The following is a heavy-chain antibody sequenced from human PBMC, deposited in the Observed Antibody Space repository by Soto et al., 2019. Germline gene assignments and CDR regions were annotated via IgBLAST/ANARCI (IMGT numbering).Heavy chain of an antibody. D-gene: IGHD3-10*01. CDR3: ARSPDLWFGELLGHYYGMDV. CDR2: IYPGDSDT. CDR1: GYSFRYFW. V-gene: IGHV5-51*01. Sequence: GESLKISFRGSGYSFRYFWIGWVRQMPGKGLEWMGIIYPGDSDTRYSPSFQGQVTISADKSISTAYLQWSSLKASDTAMYYCARSPDLWFGELLGHYYGMDVWGQGTTVTVSS. J-gene: IGHJ6*02.